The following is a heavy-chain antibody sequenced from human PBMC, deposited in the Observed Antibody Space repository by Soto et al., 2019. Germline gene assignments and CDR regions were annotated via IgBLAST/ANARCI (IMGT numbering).Heavy chain of an antibody. Sequence: QVQLQESGPGLVKPSETLSLTCTVSGVSISSYYWSWIRQPPGKGLECIGYIYYSGSTNYNPSLKSRVTISVDTSKNQFSLKLSSVTAADTAVYYCARGRGGYFDLWGRGTLVTVSS. CDR1: GVSISSYY. CDR2: IYYSGST. CDR3: ARGRGGYFDL. J-gene: IGHJ2*01. V-gene: IGHV4-59*01.